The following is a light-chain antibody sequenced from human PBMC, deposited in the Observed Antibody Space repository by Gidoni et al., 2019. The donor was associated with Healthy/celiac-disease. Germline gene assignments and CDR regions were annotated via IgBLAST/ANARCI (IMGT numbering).Light chain of an antibody. Sequence: DIVMPQSPDSLAVSLGERATFNCKSSQSVLYRSNNKNYLAWYQQKPGQPPKLLIYWAATRESGVPDRFSGSGSGTDFTLTISSLQAEDVAVYYCQQYYSTLLTFGGGTKVEIK. CDR2: WAA. V-gene: IGKV4-1*01. CDR3: QQYYSTLLT. J-gene: IGKJ4*01. CDR1: QSVLYRSNNKNY.